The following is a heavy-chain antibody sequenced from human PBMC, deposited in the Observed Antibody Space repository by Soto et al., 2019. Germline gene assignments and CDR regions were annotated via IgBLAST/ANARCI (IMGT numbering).Heavy chain of an antibody. CDR2: IYPGDSDT. D-gene: IGHD6-19*01. CDR1: GYSFTSYW. J-gene: IGHJ6*02. V-gene: IGHV5-51*01. Sequence: GESLKISCKGSGYSFTSYWIGLVRQMPGKGLEWMGIIYPGDSDTRYSPSFQGQVTISADKSISTAYLQWSSLKASDTAMYYCARHEYSSGWYLGYYYYGMDVWGQGTTVTVSS. CDR3: ARHEYSSGWYLGYYYYGMDV.